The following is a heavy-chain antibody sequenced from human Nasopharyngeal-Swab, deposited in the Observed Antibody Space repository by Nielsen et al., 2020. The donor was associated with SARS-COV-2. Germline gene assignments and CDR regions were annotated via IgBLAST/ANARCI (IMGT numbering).Heavy chain of an antibody. CDR1: GFTVSSNY. D-gene: IGHD7-27*01. J-gene: IGHJ5*02. CDR3: AREPQLGEEDWFDP. V-gene: IGHV3-53*01. Sequence: GGSLRLSCAASGFTVSSNYMSWVRQAPGKGLEWVSVIYSGGSTYYADSVKGRFTISRDNSKNTLYLQMNSLRAEDTAVYYRAREPQLGEEDWFDPWGQGTLVTVSS. CDR2: IYSGGST.